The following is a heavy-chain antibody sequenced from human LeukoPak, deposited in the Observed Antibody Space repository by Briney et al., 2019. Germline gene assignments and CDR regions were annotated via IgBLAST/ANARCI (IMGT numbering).Heavy chain of an antibody. J-gene: IGHJ4*02. Sequence: SETLSLTCTVSGGSISSSSYYWGWIRQHPGMGLECIGSIYYSGSTYYNPSLKSRVTISVDTSKNQFSLKLSSVTAADTAVYYCARRRSLSYSSSSGFDYWGQGTLVTVSS. CDR3: ARRRSLSYSSSSGFDY. V-gene: IGHV4-39*01. CDR2: IYYSGST. CDR1: GGSISSSSYY. D-gene: IGHD6-6*01.